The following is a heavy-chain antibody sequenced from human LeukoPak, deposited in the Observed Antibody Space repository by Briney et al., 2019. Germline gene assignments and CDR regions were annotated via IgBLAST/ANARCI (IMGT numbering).Heavy chain of an antibody. Sequence: GGSLRLSCAASGFTFSTYAMSYVRQVPGKGLEWVSAISGSDPGTYYADSVEGRFTISRDNSRNTLHLQMNSLRVEDTAIYYCAKGNAGHCTGTTCYPFDYWGQGTLVTVSS. CDR1: GFTFSTYA. CDR3: AKGNAGHCTGTTCYPFDY. J-gene: IGHJ4*02. V-gene: IGHV3-23*01. D-gene: IGHD2-2*01. CDR2: ISGSDPGT.